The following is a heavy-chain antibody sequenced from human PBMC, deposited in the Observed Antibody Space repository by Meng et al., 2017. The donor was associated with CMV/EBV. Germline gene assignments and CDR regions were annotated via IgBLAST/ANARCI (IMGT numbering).Heavy chain of an antibody. V-gene: IGHV1-46*01. CDR1: GYTFTSYY. D-gene: IGHD6-6*01. Sequence: ASVKVSCKASGYTFTSYYMHWVRQAPGQGLEWMGIINPSGGSTSYAQKFQGRVTMTRDTSTSTVYMELSSLRSEDTAVYYCARAISSSSVWYYYYGMDVWGQGNPGHR. J-gene: IGHJ6*02. CDR3: ARAISSSSVWYYYYGMDV. CDR2: INPSGGST.